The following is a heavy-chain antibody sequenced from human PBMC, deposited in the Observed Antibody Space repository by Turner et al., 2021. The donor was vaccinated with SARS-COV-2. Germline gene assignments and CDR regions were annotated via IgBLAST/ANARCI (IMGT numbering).Heavy chain of an antibody. CDR2: IDWDDDK. D-gene: IGHD3-9*01. CDR3: ARDHYDILTGYYELMDV. V-gene: IGHV2-70*15. Sequence: QVTLRESGPALVKPRQTLTLTCTFSGFSLSTSGMCVSWIRQPPGKALEWLARIDWDDDKYYSTSLKTRLTISQDTSKNQVVLTMTNMDPVDTATYYCARDHYDILTGYYELMDVWGQGTTVTVSS. J-gene: IGHJ6*02. CDR1: GFSLSTSGMC.